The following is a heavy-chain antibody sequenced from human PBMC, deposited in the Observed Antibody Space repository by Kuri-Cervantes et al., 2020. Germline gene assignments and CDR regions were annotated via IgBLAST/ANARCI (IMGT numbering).Heavy chain of an antibody. V-gene: IGHV4-34*01. CDR3: ARARGYYYDSSGLLFDY. CDR2: INHSGST. Sequence: SQTPALTCAVYGGSFSGYYWSWIRQPPGKGLEWIGEINHSGSTNYNPSLKSRVTISVDKSKNQFSLKLNSVTAADTAVYYCARARGYYYDSSGLLFDYWGQGTLVTVSS. CDR1: GGSFSGYY. D-gene: IGHD3-22*01. J-gene: IGHJ4*02.